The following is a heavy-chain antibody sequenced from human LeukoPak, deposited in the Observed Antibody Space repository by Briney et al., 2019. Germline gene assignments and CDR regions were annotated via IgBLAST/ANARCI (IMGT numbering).Heavy chain of an antibody. CDR3: AKDSVFGAVIIPASFDY. CDR1: GFTFSSYA. CDR2: ISGSGGST. V-gene: IGHV3-23*01. D-gene: IGHD3-3*01. J-gene: IGHJ4*02. Sequence: GGSLRLSCAASGFTFSSYAMSWVRQAPGKGLEWVSAISGSGGSTYYADSVKGRFTISRDNSKNTLYLQMNSLRAEDTAVYYCAKDSVFGAVIIPASFDYWGQGTLVTVSS.